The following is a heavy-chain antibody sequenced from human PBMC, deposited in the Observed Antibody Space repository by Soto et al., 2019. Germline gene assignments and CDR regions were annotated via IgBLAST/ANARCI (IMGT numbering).Heavy chain of an antibody. V-gene: IGHV3-30*18. J-gene: IGHJ4*02. Sequence: QVQLVESGGGVVQPGRSLRLSCAASGFTFSSYGMHWVRQAPGKGLEWVAVISYDGSNKYYADSVKGRFTISRDNSKNTLYLQMNSLRAEDTAAYYCAKDIDSSSWYDYWGQGTLVTVSS. CDR2: ISYDGSNK. D-gene: IGHD6-13*01. CDR1: GFTFSSYG. CDR3: AKDIDSSSWYDY.